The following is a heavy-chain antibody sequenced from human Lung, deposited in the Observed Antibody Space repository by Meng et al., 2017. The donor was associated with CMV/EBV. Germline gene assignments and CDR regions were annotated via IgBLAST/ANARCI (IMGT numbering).Heavy chain of an antibody. J-gene: IGHJ6*02. CDR2: ISSSSSFI. CDR3: ARESSGSFVLDV. V-gene: IGHV3-21*01. CDR1: GFTFSVYG. Sequence: GEXXKISCAASGFTFSVYGMIWVRQAPGKGLEWVSTISSSSSFISYVDSVKGRFTISRDNAENSLYLHMNGLRAEDTAVYFCARESSGSFVLDVWGQGTTVTVSS. D-gene: IGHD3-22*01.